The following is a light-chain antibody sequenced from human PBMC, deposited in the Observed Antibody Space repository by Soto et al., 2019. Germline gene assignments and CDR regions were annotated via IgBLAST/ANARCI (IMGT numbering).Light chain of an antibody. CDR2: KAS. CDR1: QSISSW. V-gene: IGKV1-5*03. Sequence: DIQMTQSPSTLSASVGDRVTITCRASQSISSWLAWYQQKPGKAPKLLIYKASSSQSGVPSRFSGSGSGTEFTLTISRLQPDDFATYFCQQYNSYPHTFGQGTKLEI. J-gene: IGKJ2*01. CDR3: QQYNSYPHT.